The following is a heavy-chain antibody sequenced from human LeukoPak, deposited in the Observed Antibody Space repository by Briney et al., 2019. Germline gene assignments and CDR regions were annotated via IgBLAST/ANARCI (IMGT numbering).Heavy chain of an antibody. CDR3: VREYSSSSGRAFDM. D-gene: IGHD6-6*01. J-gene: IGHJ3*02. Sequence: PGGSLTLSCAASGFTFSSYWMHWVRQAPGKGLVWVSRISTDGSSTTHTDSVKGRLTIYRDNAKNTLYLQMNRLRAEDTAAYYCVREYSSSSGRAFDMWGQGTMVTVSP. V-gene: IGHV3-74*01. CDR1: GFTFSSYW. CDR2: ISTDGSST.